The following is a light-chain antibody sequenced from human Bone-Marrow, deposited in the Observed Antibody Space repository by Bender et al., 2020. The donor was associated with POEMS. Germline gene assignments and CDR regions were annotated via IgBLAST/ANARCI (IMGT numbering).Light chain of an antibody. CDR3: CSYAGTHTWV. V-gene: IGLV2-11*01. CDR2: DVT. J-gene: IGLJ3*02. CDR1: NSDVGDYNY. Sequence: QSALTQPRSVSGSPGQSVTISCTGTNSDVGDYNYVSWYQQHPGEAPKLMIYDVTKRPSGVPDRFSGSKSGNRASRAISGLQAEDEADYHCCSYAGTHTWVFGGGSKLTVL.